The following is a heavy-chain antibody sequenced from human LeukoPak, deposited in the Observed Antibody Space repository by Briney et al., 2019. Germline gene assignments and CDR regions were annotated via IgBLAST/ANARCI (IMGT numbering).Heavy chain of an antibody. D-gene: IGHD1-26*01. V-gene: IGHV3-23*01. Sequence: GGSLRLSCAASGFTVSSNYMSWVRQAPGKGLEWVSAISGSGGSTYYADSVKGRFTISRDNSKNTLYLQMNSLRAEDTAVYYCAKDFRWELPSNRFDPWGQGTLVTVSS. J-gene: IGHJ5*02. CDR1: GFTVSSNY. CDR3: AKDFRWELPSNRFDP. CDR2: ISGSGGST.